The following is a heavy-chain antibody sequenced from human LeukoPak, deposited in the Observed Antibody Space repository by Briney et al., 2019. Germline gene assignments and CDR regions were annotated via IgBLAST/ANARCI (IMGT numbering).Heavy chain of an antibody. Sequence: GGSLRLSCAASGFTFSSYAMHWVRQAPGKGLEWVAVISYDGSNKYYADSVKGRFTISRDNSKNALYLQMNSLRAEDTAVYYCARPQLYYFDYWGQGTLVTVSS. CDR3: ARPQLYYFDY. D-gene: IGHD2-2*01. CDR1: GFTFSSYA. J-gene: IGHJ4*02. V-gene: IGHV3-30*01. CDR2: ISYDGSNK.